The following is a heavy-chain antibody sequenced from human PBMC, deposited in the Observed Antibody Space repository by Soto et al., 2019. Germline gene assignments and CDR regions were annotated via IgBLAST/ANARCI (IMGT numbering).Heavy chain of an antibody. CDR2: IKQDGSEK. V-gene: IGHV3-7*04. CDR3: ARADIVVVPAVLDY. D-gene: IGHD2-2*01. J-gene: IGHJ4*02. CDR1: GFTFSSYW. Sequence: GGSLRLSCAASGFTFSSYWMSWVRQAPGKGLEWVANIKQDGSEKYYVDSVKGRFTISRDNAKNSLYLQMNSLRAEDTAVYYCARADIVVVPAVLDYWGQGTLVTVSS.